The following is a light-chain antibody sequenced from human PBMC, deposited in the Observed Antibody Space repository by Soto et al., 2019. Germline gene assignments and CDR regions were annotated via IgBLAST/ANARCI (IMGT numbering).Light chain of an antibody. CDR1: QSVASSY. V-gene: IGKV3-20*01. Sequence: NVLTQSPGTLSLSPGERATLSCRASQSVASSYLAWYQQRPGQTPRLLIYGASSRATGIPVRFSGSGSGTDFTLTISRLEPEDFAVYYCQQYGSSPWTFGQGTKVEIK. CDR3: QQYGSSPWT. J-gene: IGKJ1*01. CDR2: GAS.